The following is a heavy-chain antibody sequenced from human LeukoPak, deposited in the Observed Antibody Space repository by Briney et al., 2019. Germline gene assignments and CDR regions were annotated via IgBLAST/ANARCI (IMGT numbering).Heavy chain of an antibody. CDR1: GDSISSGAYS. D-gene: IGHD3-10*01. CDR2: IFHTGST. J-gene: IGHJ4*02. Sequence: SQTLSLTCVVSGDSISSGAYSWSWIRQPPGKGLEWIGYIFHTGSTFYNPSLKSRVTISVDRSKNQFSLKLSSVTAADTAVYYCASSYGSGSYYDYWGQGTLVTVSS. V-gene: IGHV4-30-2*01. CDR3: ASSYGSGSYYDY.